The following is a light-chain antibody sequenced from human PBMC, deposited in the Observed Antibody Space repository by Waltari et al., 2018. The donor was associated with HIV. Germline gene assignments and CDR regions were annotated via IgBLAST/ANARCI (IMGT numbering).Light chain of an antibody. CDR1: TSDIGGYDY. Sequence: QSALTQPASVSGSPGQSITISCTGTTSDIGGYDYVSWYQQHPGKVPKLMIYEVNKRPSRVSNRFSGSKSGNTASLTISGLQAEDEADYYCSSYTSSDTQVFGGGTRLTVL. CDR3: SSYTSSDTQV. CDR2: EVN. V-gene: IGLV2-14*01. J-gene: IGLJ3*02.